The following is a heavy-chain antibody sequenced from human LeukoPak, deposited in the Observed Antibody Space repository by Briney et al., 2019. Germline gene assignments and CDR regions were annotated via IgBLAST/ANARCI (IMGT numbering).Heavy chain of an antibody. J-gene: IGHJ4*02. CDR2: ISGSGGST. CDR1: GFTFSSYA. D-gene: IGHD3-16*01. Sequence: GGSLRLSCAASGFTFSSYAMSWVRQAPGKGLEWVSAISGSGGSTYYADSVKGRFTISRDNSRDTLYLQMNSLRSEDTAVYYCAKGYYDYVWGSYYFDYWGQGTLVTVSS. CDR3: AKGYYDYVWGSYYFDY. V-gene: IGHV3-23*01.